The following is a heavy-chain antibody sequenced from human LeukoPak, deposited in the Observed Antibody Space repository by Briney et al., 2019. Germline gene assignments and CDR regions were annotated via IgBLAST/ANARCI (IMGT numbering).Heavy chain of an antibody. Sequence: HPGGSLRLSCAASGFTFSSYWMGWVRQAPGKGLEWVSVIYSGGSTYYADSVKGRFTISKDNSKTTLYLQMNSLRAEDTAVYYCARDRAHSGYCDYWGQGTLVTVSS. J-gene: IGHJ4*02. D-gene: IGHD1-26*01. V-gene: IGHV3-66*01. CDR2: IYSGGST. CDR3: ARDRAHSGYCDY. CDR1: GFTFSSYW.